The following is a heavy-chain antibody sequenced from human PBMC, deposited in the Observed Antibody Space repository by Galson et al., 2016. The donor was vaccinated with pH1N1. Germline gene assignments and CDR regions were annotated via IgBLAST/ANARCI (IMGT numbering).Heavy chain of an antibody. J-gene: IGHJ4*02. CDR1: GYTFSNYG. CDR2: ISAYDGNT. CDR3: ARLDYTELWFHFDY. D-gene: IGHD5-18*01. V-gene: IGHV1-18*01. Sequence: SVKVSCKASGYTFSNYGLTWVRQAPGQGLEWMGWISAYDGNTIYAQRFQGRVTMTTDTSTSTADMELGSLRPDDTAIYYCARLDYTELWFHFDYWGQGTLVTVSS.